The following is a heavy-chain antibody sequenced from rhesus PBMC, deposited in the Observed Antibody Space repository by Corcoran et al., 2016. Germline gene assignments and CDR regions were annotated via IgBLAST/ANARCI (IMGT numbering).Heavy chain of an antibody. CDR1: GYTFTDYY. CDR3: ATLNTVTTVLDY. J-gene: IGHJ4*01. D-gene: IGHD4-23*01. V-gene: IGHV1-111*02. CDR2: VDPEDGEA. Sequence: EVQLVQSGAEVKKPGASVKISCTASGYTFTDYYLHWVRRAPGKGLEWMGRVDPEDGEAIHAQKFQDRVTITADTSTDTAYMELSSLRSEDTAVYYCATLNTVTTVLDYWGQGVLVTVSS.